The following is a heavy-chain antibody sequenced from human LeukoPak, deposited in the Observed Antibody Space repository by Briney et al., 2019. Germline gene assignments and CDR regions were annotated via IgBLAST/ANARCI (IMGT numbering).Heavy chain of an antibody. CDR2: IFSRSESI. V-gene: IGHV3-21*06. D-gene: IGHD4-11*01. CDR1: GFTFGAYT. Sequence: GGSLRLSCAASGFTFGAYTINWVRQAPGKGLEWVSCIFSRSESILYADSVKGRFTISRDNAKNLLYLQMDSLRVEDTAVYYCATDSYDYTWGQGTLVTVSS. CDR3: ATDSYDYT. J-gene: IGHJ5*02.